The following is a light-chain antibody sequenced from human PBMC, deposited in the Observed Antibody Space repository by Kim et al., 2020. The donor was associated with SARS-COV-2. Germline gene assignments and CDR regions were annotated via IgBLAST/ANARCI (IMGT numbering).Light chain of an antibody. CDR2: EDN. V-gene: IGLV6-57*01. Sequence: NFMLTQPHSVSESPGKTVTISCTRSSGSIASNYVQWYQQRPGSSPTTVIYEDNQRPSGVPDRFSGSIDSSSNSASLTISGLNTEDEADYYCQSYDSSNWVFGGGTQLTV. CDR3: QSYDSSNWV. CDR1: SGSIASNY. J-gene: IGLJ3*02.